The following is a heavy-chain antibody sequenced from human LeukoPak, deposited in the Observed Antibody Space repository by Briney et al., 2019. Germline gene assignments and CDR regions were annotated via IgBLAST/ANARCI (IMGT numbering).Heavy chain of an antibody. CDR1: GFVFSTYG. CDR2: IQFDGSDE. V-gene: IGHV3-30*02. Sequence: GGSLRLSCTASGFVFSTYGMHWVRQAPGKGLEWVSFIQFDGSDEFYADSVKGRFIISRDNSKNTLYLQMNSLRTEDTSVYYCAEDQKLQPFHYWGQGTLVTVSS. D-gene: IGHD2-15*01. J-gene: IGHJ4*02. CDR3: AEDQKLQPFHY.